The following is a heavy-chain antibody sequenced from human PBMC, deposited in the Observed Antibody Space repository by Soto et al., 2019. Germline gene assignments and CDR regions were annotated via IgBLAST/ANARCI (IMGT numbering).Heavy chain of an antibody. V-gene: IGHV1-69*01. Sequence: QVLLVQSGAEVKKPGSSVKVSCEASGYTFSTYSISWLRQAPGQGLEGLGGIIPIFGMGKHAEKFQGRVTPTADESTARAHMALDSLRSEDTAVYYCASGGEADASRFNDDYCHYALEVWGQGTTVAVSS. CDR3: ASGGEADASRFNDDYCHYALEV. D-gene: IGHD2-2*01. CDR1: GYTFSTYS. CDR2: IIPIFGMG. J-gene: IGHJ6*02.